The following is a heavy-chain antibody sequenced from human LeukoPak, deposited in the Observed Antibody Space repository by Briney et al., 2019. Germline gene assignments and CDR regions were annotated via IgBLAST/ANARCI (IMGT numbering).Heavy chain of an antibody. CDR2: ISGSGGST. CDR3: AKFGPDSSGWADAFDI. Sequence: GGSLRLSCAASGFTFSSYAMSWVRQAPGKGLEWVSAISGSGGSTYYADSVKGRFTISRDNSKNTLYLQMNSLRAEDTAVYYCAKFGPDSSGWADAFDIWGQGTMVTVSS. J-gene: IGHJ3*02. V-gene: IGHV3-23*01. CDR1: GFTFSSYA. D-gene: IGHD6-19*01.